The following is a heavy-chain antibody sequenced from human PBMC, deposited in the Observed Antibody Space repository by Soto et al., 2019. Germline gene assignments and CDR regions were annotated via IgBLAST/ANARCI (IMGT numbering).Heavy chain of an antibody. D-gene: IGHD6-6*01. CDR3: ARDASSYSSSPNWFDP. Sequence: ASVKVSCKASGGTFSSYAISWVRQAPGQGLEWMGGIIPIFGTANYAQKFQGRVTITADESTSTAYMELSSLRSEDTAVYYCARDASSYSSSPNWFDPWGQGTLVTVSS. CDR2: IIPIFGTA. V-gene: IGHV1-69*13. J-gene: IGHJ5*02. CDR1: GGTFSSYA.